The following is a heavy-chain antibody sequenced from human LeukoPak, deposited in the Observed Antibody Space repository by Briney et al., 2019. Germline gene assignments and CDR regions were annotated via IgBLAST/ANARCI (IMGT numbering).Heavy chain of an antibody. CDR1: GFTFSNYG. D-gene: IGHD4-11*01. CDR2: ISYTGHTQ. J-gene: IGHJ1*01. Sequence: GGSLRLSCAASGFTFSNYGMHWVRQAPGKGLEWVAVISYTGHTQYYLDSVKGRFAISRDNSKNTLYLQMDSLRTEDTAVYYCAKETTIMTAPWCFQDWGQGTLVSVSS. V-gene: IGHV3-30*18. CDR3: AKETTIMTAPWCFQD.